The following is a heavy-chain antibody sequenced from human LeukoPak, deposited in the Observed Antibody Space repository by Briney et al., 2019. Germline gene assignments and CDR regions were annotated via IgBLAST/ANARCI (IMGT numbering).Heavy chain of an antibody. CDR3: VRGGPNKSGWTLDY. CDR1: GYTLTNYA. Sequence: ASVKVSCKASGYTLTNYAIHWVRQAPGQRLEWMGWFNSDTGNTEYSQKFQGRVTISRDTSANTAYMELNRLRPEDTAVFYCVRGGPNKSGWTLDYWGQGTLVTVSS. V-gene: IGHV1-3*01. CDR2: FNSDTGNT. J-gene: IGHJ4*02. D-gene: IGHD6-19*01.